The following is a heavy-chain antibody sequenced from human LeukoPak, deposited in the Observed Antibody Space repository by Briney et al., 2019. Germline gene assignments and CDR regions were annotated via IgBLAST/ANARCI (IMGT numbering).Heavy chain of an antibody. CDR2: IRYDGSNK. Sequence: GGSLRLSCAASGFTFSSYWMSWVRQAPGRGLEWVAFIRYDGSNKYYADSVKGRFTISRDNSKNTLYLQMSSLRAEDTAVYYCAKALVGATTSLYYYYMDVWGKGTTVTVSS. CDR1: GFTFSSYW. D-gene: IGHD1-26*01. J-gene: IGHJ6*03. V-gene: IGHV3-30*02. CDR3: AKALVGATTSLYYYYMDV.